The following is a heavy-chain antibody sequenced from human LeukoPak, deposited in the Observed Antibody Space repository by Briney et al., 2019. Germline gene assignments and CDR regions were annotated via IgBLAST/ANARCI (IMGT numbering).Heavy chain of an antibody. D-gene: IGHD6-19*01. J-gene: IGHJ4*02. CDR1: GFTFSSYA. CDR2: ISGSGGST. CDR3: VSPKYSSAWFFDY. Sequence: VGSLRLSCAASGFTFSSYAMSWVRQAPGRGLEWVSAISGSGGSTYYADSVKGRFTISRDNSKNTLYLQMNSLRAEDTAVYYCVSPKYSSAWFFDYWGQGTLVTVSS. V-gene: IGHV3-23*01.